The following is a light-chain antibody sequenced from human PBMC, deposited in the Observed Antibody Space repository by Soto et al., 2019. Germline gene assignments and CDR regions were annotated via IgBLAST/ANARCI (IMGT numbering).Light chain of an antibody. CDR2: GAS. CDR3: QQYGNSPLT. Sequence: EIVLTQSPGTLSLSPGERATLSCRASQSVSSSYLAWYQQKPGQAPRLLIYGASSRATGIPDRFSGSGSGTDFTLTINRLEPEDFAVYYWQQYGNSPLTFGQGTKVEIK. V-gene: IGKV3-20*01. CDR1: QSVSSSY. J-gene: IGKJ1*01.